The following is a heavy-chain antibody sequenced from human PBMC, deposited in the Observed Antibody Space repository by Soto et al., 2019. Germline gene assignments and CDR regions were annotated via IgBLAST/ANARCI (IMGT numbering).Heavy chain of an antibody. J-gene: IGHJ4*02. Sequence: QVQLVESGGGVVQPGRSLRLSCAASGFTFSSYGMHWVRQAPGKGLEWVAVISYDGSNKYYADSVKGRFTISRDNSKNTLYLQMNSLRAEDTAVYYCEKDRAMGYWGQGTLVTVSS. CDR1: GFTFSSYG. CDR3: EKDRAMGY. CDR2: ISYDGSNK. V-gene: IGHV3-30*18.